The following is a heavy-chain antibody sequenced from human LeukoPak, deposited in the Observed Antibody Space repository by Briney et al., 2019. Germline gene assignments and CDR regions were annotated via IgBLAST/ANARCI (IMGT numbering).Heavy chain of an antibody. V-gene: IGHV3-9*01. CDR2: ISWNSGSI. CDR1: GFTFSDHY. Sequence: PGGSLRLSCAASGFTFSDHYMDWVRQAPGKGLEWVSGISWNSGSIGYADSVKGRFTISRDNAKNSLYLQMNSLRAEDTALYYCAKDGSIAAAGEGYFDYWGQGTLVTVSS. D-gene: IGHD6-13*01. J-gene: IGHJ4*02. CDR3: AKDGSIAAAGEGYFDY.